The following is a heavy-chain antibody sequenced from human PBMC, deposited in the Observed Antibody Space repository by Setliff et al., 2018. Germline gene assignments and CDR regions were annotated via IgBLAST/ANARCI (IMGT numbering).Heavy chain of an antibody. D-gene: IGHD3-16*01. Sequence: SETLSLTCAVYGALLSGNSWHWVRQSPGKGLEWIGYIYHDGPSVHYNPSLKSRVTMSVDKSKNQFSLTLSSVTAADTAVHYCARLPNYVWGSPVDYWGQGTLVTVSS. CDR3: ARLPNYVWGSPVDY. J-gene: IGHJ4*02. CDR2: IYHDGPS. V-gene: IGHV4-34*01. CDR1: GALLSGNS.